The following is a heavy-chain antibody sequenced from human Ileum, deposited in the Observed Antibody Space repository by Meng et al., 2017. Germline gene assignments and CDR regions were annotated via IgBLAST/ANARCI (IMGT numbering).Heavy chain of an antibody. V-gene: IGHV4-61*08. CDR1: GGSVSTSDYQ. J-gene: IGHJ4*02. CDR2: AGT. CDR3: ARDHWGSLDY. D-gene: IGHD7-27*01. Sequence: VLLQGSGPGLVRPSETLSLICTVSGGSVSTSDYQWGWIRQPPGKGLEWIGYAGTNYNPSLKSRVTISVDTSKRQFSLKLTSVTAADTAVYYCARDHWGSLDYWGQGILVTVSS.